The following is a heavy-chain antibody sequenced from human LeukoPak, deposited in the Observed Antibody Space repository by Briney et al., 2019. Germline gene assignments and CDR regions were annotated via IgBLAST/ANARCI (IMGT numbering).Heavy chain of an antibody. J-gene: IGHJ4*02. CDR2: IYYSGST. CDR3: ARGWYYDILTGLLDY. CDR1: GGSISSSSYY. Sequence: SETLSLTCTVSGGSISSSSYYWGWLRQPPGKGLEWIGSIYYSGSTYYNPSLKSRVTISVDTSKNQFSLKLSSVTAAYTAVYYCARGWYYDILTGLLDYWGQGTLVTVSS. D-gene: IGHD3-9*01. V-gene: IGHV4-39*07.